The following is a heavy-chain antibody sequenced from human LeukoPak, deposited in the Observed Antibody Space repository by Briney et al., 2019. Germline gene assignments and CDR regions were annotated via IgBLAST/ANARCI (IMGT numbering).Heavy chain of an antibody. Sequence: GASVKASCKASGGTFSSYAISWVRQAPGQGLEWMGGIIPIFGTANYAQKFQGRVTITADESTSTAYMELSSLRSEDTAVYYCASRHRDSYYMDVWGKGTTVTVSS. J-gene: IGHJ6*03. CDR2: IIPIFGTA. CDR3: ASRHRDSYYMDV. CDR1: GGTFSSYA. V-gene: IGHV1-69*13. D-gene: IGHD1-14*01.